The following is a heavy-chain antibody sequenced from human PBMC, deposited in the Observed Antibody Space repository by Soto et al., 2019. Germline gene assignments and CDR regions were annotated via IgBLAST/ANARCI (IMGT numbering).Heavy chain of an antibody. Sequence: QVQLVQSGAEVRKSGSSVKVSCKAAGGTFSDYALSWVRQAPGQGLEWMGGIIPMFATTNYAQKFQGRVTITGDDSATTAHMELSSLNSEDTAVYYCARGRGIGFSSTWNIYWYYNMAVWGQGTTVTVSS. D-gene: IGHD6-13*01. CDR2: IIPMFATT. V-gene: IGHV1-69*01. CDR3: ARGRGIGFSSTWNIYWYYNMAV. CDR1: GGTFSDYA. J-gene: IGHJ6*02.